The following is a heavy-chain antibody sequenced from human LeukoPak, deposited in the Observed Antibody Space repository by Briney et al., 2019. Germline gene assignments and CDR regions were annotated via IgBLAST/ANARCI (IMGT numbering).Heavy chain of an antibody. Sequence: GGSLRLSCAASGFTVSSNYMSWVRQAPGKGLEWVSVIYSGGSTYYADSVKGRFTISRDNPKNTLYLQMNSLRAEDTAVYYCASLDPGDWFDPWGQGTLVTVSS. CDR3: ASLDPGDWFDP. J-gene: IGHJ5*02. CDR1: GFTVSSNY. CDR2: IYSGGST. V-gene: IGHV3-53*01. D-gene: IGHD3-10*01.